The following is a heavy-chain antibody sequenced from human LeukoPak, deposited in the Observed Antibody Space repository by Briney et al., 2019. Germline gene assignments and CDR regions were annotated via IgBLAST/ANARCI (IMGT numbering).Heavy chain of an antibody. Sequence: QPGGSLRLSCAASGFTFSSYWMHWVRQAPGKGLVWVSRINSDGSSTSYADSVKGRFTISRDNAKNSLYLQMNSLRAEDTGVYYCARKMRILTGRDYWGQGTLVTVS. D-gene: IGHD3-9*01. CDR1: GFTFSSYW. CDR2: INSDGSST. J-gene: IGHJ4*02. CDR3: ARKMRILTGRDY. V-gene: IGHV3-74*01.